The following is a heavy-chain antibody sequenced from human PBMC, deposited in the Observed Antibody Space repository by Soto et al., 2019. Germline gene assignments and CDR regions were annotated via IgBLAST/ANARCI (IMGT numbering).Heavy chain of an antibody. CDR2: INAGNGNT. J-gene: IGHJ4*02. CDR3: ARSSVVVTAADY. D-gene: IGHD2-21*02. V-gene: IGHV1-3*01. Sequence: ASVKVSCKASGYTFTSYAMHWVRQAPGQRLEWMGWINAGNGNTKYSQKFQGRVTITRDTSASTAYMELSSLRSEDTAVYYCARSSVVVTAADYWGQGTLVTVS. CDR1: GYTFTSYA.